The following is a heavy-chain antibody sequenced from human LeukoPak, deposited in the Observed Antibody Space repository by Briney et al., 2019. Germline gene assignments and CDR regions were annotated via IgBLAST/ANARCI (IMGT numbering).Heavy chain of an antibody. CDR3: ARHSSGSYYSY. Sequence: PGGSLRLSCAASGFTFSSSGMSWVRQAPGKGLEWVSHIKQDVSDKYYVDSVKGRFAISRDNAKNSLYLQLNSLRVEETAMYYCARHSSGSYYSYWGQGTLVTVSS. CDR2: IKQDVSDK. D-gene: IGHD3-10*01. CDR1: GFTFSSSG. V-gene: IGHV3-7*01. J-gene: IGHJ4*02.